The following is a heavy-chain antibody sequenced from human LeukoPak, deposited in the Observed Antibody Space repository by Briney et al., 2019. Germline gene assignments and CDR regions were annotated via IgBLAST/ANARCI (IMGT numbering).Heavy chain of an antibody. CDR3: VREGYDSSGYYLDS. J-gene: IGHJ4*02. V-gene: IGHV4-59*01. CDR2: IYYSGST. D-gene: IGHD3-22*01. Sequence: SETLSLTCTVSGGSISSYYWSWIRQPPGKGLEWIGYIYYSGSTNYNPSLKSRVTMSLDTSKDQISLKLYSVTAADTAVYYCVREGYDSSGYYLDSWGQGTLVTVSS. CDR1: GGSISSYY.